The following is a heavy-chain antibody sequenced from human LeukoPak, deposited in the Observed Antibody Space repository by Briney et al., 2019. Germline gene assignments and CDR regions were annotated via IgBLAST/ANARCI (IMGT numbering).Heavy chain of an antibody. D-gene: IGHD3-10*01. CDR3: XXXXXXXXXXXXXGGESYFDY. CDR2: ISYDGSNK. J-gene: IGHJ4*02. V-gene: IGHV3-30*03. Sequence: GGSLRLSCAASGFTFSSYGMHWVRQAPGKGLEWVAVISYDGSNKYYADSVKGRFTISRDNSKNTLYLQMNSLRAEDTAVYYXXXXXXXXXXXXXXGGESYFDYWGQGTLVTVSS. CDR1: GFTFSSYG.